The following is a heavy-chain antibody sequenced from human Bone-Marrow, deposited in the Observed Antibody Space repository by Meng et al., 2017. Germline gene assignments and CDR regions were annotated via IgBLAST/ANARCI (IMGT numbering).Heavy chain of an antibody. J-gene: IGHJ6*02. CDR2: INTDGSIT. Sequence: GGSLRLSCAASGFTFSSYAMHWVRQAPGKGLVWVSRINTDGSITRYEDSVKGRFTISRDNAKSTLYLQMNSLRAEDTAVYYCARNMKYSDGPDYYYGMDVWGQGTTVTVSS. D-gene: IGHD5-18*01. CDR1: GFTFSSYA. V-gene: IGHV3-74*01. CDR3: ARNMKYSDGPDYYYGMDV.